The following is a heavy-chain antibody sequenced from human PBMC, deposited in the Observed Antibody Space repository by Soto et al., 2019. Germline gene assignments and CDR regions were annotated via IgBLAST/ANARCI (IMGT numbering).Heavy chain of an antibody. J-gene: IGHJ4*02. D-gene: IGHD6-19*01. CDR3: ARHDTRYSSGWSDY. CDR1: GGSFSGYY. V-gene: IGHV4-34*01. Sequence: SETLSLTCAVYGGSFSGYYWSWIRQPPGKGLEWIGEINHSGSTNYNPSLKSRVTISVDRSKNQFSLKLSSVTAADTAVYYCARHDTRYSSGWSDYWGQGTLVTVSS. CDR2: INHSGST.